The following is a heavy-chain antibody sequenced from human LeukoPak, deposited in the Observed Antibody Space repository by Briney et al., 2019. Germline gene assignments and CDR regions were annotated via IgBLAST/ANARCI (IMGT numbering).Heavy chain of an antibody. D-gene: IGHD3-3*01. Sequence: WASVKVSCKASGYTFTIYGISWVRQAPGQGLEWMGWISAYNGNTHYPQKLQGRVTMTTDTSTSTAYMELRSLRSDDTAVYYCARAWSRRDYYYYMDVWGKGTTVTVSS. V-gene: IGHV1-18*01. J-gene: IGHJ6*03. CDR1: GYTFTIYG. CDR2: ISAYNGNT. CDR3: ARAWSRRDYYYYMDV.